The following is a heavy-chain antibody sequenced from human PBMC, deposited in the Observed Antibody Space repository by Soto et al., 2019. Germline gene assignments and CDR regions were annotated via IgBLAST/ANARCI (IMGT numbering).Heavy chain of an antibody. CDR3: AKNLGYCSGGSCPPLDY. CDR1: GFTFSSYA. D-gene: IGHD2-15*01. CDR2: ISGSGGST. V-gene: IGHV3-23*01. Sequence: EVQLLESGGGLVQPGGSLRLSCAASGFTFSSYAMSWVRQAPGKGLEWVSAISGSGGSTYYADSVKGRFTISGDNSKNTLYLQMNSLRAEDTAVYYCAKNLGYCSGGSCPPLDYWGQGTLVTVSS. J-gene: IGHJ4*02.